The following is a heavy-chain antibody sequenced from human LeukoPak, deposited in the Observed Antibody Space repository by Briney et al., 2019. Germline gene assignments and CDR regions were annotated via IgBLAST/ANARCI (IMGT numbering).Heavy chain of an antibody. CDR2: FDPEDGGT. Sequence: ASVKVSCKVSGYTLTELSMHWVRQVPGKGLEWMGGFDPEDGGTIYAQKFQGRVTTTEDTSTDTAYMEVSSLRSEDTAVYYFAREISSSLDYWGQGTLVTVSS. J-gene: IGHJ4*02. CDR3: AREISSSLDY. D-gene: IGHD6-6*01. V-gene: IGHV1-24*01. CDR1: GYTLTELS.